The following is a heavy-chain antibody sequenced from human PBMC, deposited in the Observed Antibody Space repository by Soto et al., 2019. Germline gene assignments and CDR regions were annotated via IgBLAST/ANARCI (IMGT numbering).Heavy chain of an antibody. V-gene: IGHV4-59*01. Sequence: QVQLQESGPGLVKPSETLFLTCTVSGASISSYYWSWIRQPPGKGLEWIGYVYYSGSTNYNPSLKSRVTISVDTSKSQFSLKLSSVTAADTAMYYCARDTTPSLWGRGTLVTVSS. CDR2: VYYSGST. CDR1: GASISSYY. CDR3: ARDTTPSL. D-gene: IGHD1-1*01. J-gene: IGHJ4*02.